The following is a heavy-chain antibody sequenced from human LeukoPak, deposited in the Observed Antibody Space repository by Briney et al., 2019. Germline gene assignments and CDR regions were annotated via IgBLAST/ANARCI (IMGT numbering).Heavy chain of an antibody. V-gene: IGHV4-59*01. CDR1: GGSMNDYY. CDR2: IFYSGST. D-gene: IGHD6-6*01. J-gene: IGHJ6*03. CDR3: ARGEVGYSSSGYYYYMDV. Sequence: SETLSLTCIVSGGSMNDYYWSWIRQPPGKGLEWIGSIFYSGSTNYNPSLKSRVTISVDTSKNQFSLKLSSVTAADTAVYYCARGEVGYSSSGYYYYMDVWGKGTTVTVSS.